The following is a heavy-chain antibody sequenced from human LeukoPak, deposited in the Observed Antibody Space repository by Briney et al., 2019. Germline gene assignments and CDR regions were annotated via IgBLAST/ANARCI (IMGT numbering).Heavy chain of an antibody. V-gene: IGHV1-2*04. CDR1: GYTFTGYY. CDR2: INPNSGGT. CDR3: AREAELRYFDWLPGDAFDI. Sequence: GASVKVSCKASGYTFTGYYVHWVRQAPGQGLEWMGWINPNSGGTNYAQKFQGWVTMTRDTSISTAYMELSRLRSDDTAVYYCAREAELRYFDWLPGDAFDIWGQGTMVTVSS. D-gene: IGHD3-9*01. J-gene: IGHJ3*02.